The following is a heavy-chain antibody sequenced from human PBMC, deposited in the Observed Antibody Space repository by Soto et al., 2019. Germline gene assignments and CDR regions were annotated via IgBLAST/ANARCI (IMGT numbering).Heavy chain of an antibody. Sequence: QLQLQESGSGLVKPSQTLSLTCAVSGGSISSGGYSLSWIRQPPGKVLDCIGYIYHSGSTYYSPSLNIRVNISLDRSQNPFSLTLSSVTAADTDVYYCARGPPLGYWGQGTLVTVSS. CDR3: ARGPPLGY. CDR1: GGSISSGGYS. V-gene: IGHV4-30-2*01. J-gene: IGHJ4*02. CDR2: IYHSGST.